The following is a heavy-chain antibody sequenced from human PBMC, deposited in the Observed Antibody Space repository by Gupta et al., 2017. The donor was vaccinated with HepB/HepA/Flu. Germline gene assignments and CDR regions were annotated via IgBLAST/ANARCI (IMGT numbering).Heavy chain of an antibody. CDR3: ARGNWVFDY. J-gene: IGHJ4*02. CDR1: GFTFSGYW. CDR2: VKNDGSGT. D-gene: IGHD1-1*01. V-gene: IGHV3-7*04. Sequence: EVQLVESGGGLAQPGGSLRLSCAASGFTFSGYWMSWVRQAPGKGLEWVAHVKNDGSGTDYVDSVKGRFTVSRDQARNLVYLKMNSLRVEDTAVYYCARGNWVFDYWGEGTLVTVSS.